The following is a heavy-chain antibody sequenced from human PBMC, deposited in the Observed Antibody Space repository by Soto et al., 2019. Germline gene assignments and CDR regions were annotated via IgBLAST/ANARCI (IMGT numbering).Heavy chain of an antibody. V-gene: IGHV3-30*18. CDR3: AKGYSGTGGMDV. CDR1: GFTFRSYG. Sequence: GGSLRLSCAASGFTFRSYGMHWVRQAPGKGLEWVAIISYDGSNYYHADSVKGRFTISRDNSKTTLYLQMNSLRAEDTAVYHCAKGYSGTGGMDVWGQGTTVTVSS. CDR2: ISYDGSNY. J-gene: IGHJ6*02. D-gene: IGHD5-12*01.